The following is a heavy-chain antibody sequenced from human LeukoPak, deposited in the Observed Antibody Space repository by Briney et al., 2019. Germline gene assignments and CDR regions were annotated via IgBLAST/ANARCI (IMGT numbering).Heavy chain of an antibody. Sequence: SQTLSLTCTVSGGSVSSGNYYWSWTRQHPGKGLEWIGYVSHSGPTDINPSLKSRATIAVDTSTNQFSLRLTSVTAADTAIYYCARDTRLRGTNWFDPWGQGTLVTVSS. CDR1: GGSVSSGNYY. V-gene: IGHV4-31*03. CDR3: ARDTRLRGTNWFDP. CDR2: VSHSGPT. J-gene: IGHJ5*02. D-gene: IGHD4-17*01.